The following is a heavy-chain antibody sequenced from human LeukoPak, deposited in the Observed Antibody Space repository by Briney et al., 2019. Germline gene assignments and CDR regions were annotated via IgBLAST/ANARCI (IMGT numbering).Heavy chain of an antibody. CDR1: GFTFSSYA. D-gene: IGHD3-10*01. CDR2: ISGSGGST. Sequence: QAGGSLRLSCAASGFTFSSYAMSWVRQAPGKGLEWVSTISGSGGSTYYADSVKGRFTISRDNSKNTLFLHMSSLSAEDTALYYCAKDDKRAGVRGRVDTWGQGTLVLVSS. CDR3: AKDDKRAGVRGRVDT. J-gene: IGHJ5*02. V-gene: IGHV3-23*01.